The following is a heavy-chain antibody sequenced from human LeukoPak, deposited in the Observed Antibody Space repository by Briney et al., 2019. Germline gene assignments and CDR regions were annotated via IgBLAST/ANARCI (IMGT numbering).Heavy chain of an antibody. CDR1: GFTFHGRG. J-gene: IGHJ3*02. D-gene: IGHD3-10*01. Sequence: PGGSLRLSCVASGFTFHGRGMNWVRQAPGKGLEWVSGITWNGGSISYADSVKGRFTISRDNTKNSLYLQMTSLKVEDTALYYCVKDGSYIAFDIWGLGTMVTVSS. V-gene: IGHV3-20*04. CDR3: VKDGSYIAFDI. CDR2: ITWNGGSI.